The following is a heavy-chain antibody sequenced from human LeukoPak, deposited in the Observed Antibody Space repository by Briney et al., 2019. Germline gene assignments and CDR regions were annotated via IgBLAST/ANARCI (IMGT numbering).Heavy chain of an antibody. D-gene: IGHD3-22*01. V-gene: IGHV4-39*07. CDR2: IYYSGST. CDR3: ATWNVVVGYYYDPPY. Sequence: PSETLSLTCTVSGGSISSSSYYWGWIRQPPGKGLEWIGSIYYSGSTYYDPSLKSRVTISVDTSKNQFSLKLSSVTAADTAVYYCATWNVVVGYYYDPPYWGQGTLVTVSS. J-gene: IGHJ4*02. CDR1: GGSISSSSYY.